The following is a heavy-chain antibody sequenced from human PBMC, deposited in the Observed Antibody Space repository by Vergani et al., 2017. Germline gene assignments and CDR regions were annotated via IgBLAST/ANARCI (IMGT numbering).Heavy chain of an antibody. CDR1: GYTFTDYY. V-gene: IGHV1-69-2*01. D-gene: IGHD2-2*01. Sequence: VQLVQSGAEVKKPGATVKISCKVSGYTFTDYYMHWVQQAPGKGLEWMGLVDPEDGETIYAEKFQGRVTITADTSTDTAYMELSSLRAEDTAVYYCATLAVVVPAAINPHPCDPWGQGTLVTVSS. CDR3: ATLAVVVPAAINPHPCDP. J-gene: IGHJ5*02. CDR2: VDPEDGET.